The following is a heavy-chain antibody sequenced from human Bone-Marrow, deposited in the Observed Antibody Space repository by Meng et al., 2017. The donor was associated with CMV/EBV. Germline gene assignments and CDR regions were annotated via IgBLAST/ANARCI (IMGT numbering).Heavy chain of an antibody. V-gene: IGHV1-69*05. J-gene: IGHJ6*02. D-gene: IGHD2-2*02. CDR3: ARDQGYCSSTSCYTGYYYYGMDV. CDR2: IIPIFGTA. CDR1: GGTLSSYA. Sequence: SVKVSCKASGGTLSSYAISWVRQAPGQGLEWMGGIIPIFGTANYAQKFQGRVTITTDESTSTAYMELSSLRSEDTAVYYCARDQGYCSSTSCYTGYYYYGMDVWGQGTTVTVSS.